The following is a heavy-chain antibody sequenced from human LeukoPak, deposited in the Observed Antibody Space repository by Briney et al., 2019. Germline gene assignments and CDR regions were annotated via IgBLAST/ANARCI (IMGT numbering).Heavy chain of an antibody. Sequence: GGSLRLSCAASGFTFSSYAMHWVRQAPGKGLEWVAVISYDGSNKYYADSVKGRFTIPRDNSKNTLYLQMNSLRAEDTAVYYCARGPFLGVWGQGTLVTVSS. D-gene: IGHD3-10*01. J-gene: IGHJ4*02. CDR1: GFTFSSYA. CDR3: ARGPFLGV. CDR2: ISYDGSNK. V-gene: IGHV3-30-3*01.